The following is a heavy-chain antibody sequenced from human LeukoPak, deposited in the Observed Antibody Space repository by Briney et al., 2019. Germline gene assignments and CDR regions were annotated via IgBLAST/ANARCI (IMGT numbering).Heavy chain of an antibody. CDR2: ISSSSYI. CDR1: GFTFSSYS. V-gene: IGHV3-21*01. D-gene: IGHD2-2*01. J-gene: IGHJ4*02. CDR3: ARDLLAGSSVGSGY. Sequence: GGSLRLSCAASGFTFSSYSMNWVRQAPGKGLEWVSSISSSSYIYYADSVKGRFTISRDNAKNSLYLQMNSLRAEDTAVYYCARDLLAGSSVGSGYWGQGTLVTVSS.